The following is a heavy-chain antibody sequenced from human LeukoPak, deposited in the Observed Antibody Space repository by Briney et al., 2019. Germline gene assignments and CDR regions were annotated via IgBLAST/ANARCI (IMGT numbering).Heavy chain of an antibody. Sequence: SETLSLTCTVSGDSISSGSHYWAWLRQPLGKGLEWIGSIYHSAITYDNPSLKSRVTISVDRSKNQFSLKLSSVTAADTAVYYCARDSYTYSGSYYAQRSFDYWGQGTLVTVSS. CDR3: ARDSYTYSGSYYAQRSFDY. CDR2: IYHSAIT. CDR1: GDSISSGSHY. J-gene: IGHJ4*02. V-gene: IGHV4-39*07. D-gene: IGHD1-26*01.